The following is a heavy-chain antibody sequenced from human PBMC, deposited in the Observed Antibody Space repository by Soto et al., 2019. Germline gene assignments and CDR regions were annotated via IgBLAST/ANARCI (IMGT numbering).Heavy chain of an antibody. CDR1: GGTFSSYA. CDR2: IIPIFGTA. V-gene: IGHV1-69*12. Sequence: QVQLVQSGAAVKKPGSSVKVSCKASGGTFSSYAINWVRQAPGQGLEWMGGIIPIFGTADYAQKFQGRVTITADESTSTAYMEPSSMRSKDTAVYYFASQITGSQNYYSGMGVRGQGTTVTVSS. D-gene: IGHD1-20*01. J-gene: IGHJ6*02. CDR3: ASQITGSQNYYSGMGV.